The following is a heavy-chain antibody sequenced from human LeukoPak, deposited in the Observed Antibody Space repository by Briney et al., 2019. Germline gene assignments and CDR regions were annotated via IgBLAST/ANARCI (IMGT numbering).Heavy chain of an antibody. D-gene: IGHD4-17*01. V-gene: IGHV3-23*01. CDR2: ISISGTKT. CDR1: EFDFSTHA. J-gene: IGHJ4*02. CDR3: ANEIRPNDY. Sequence: LPGGSLRLSCAASEFDFSTHAMTWVRQAPGKGLEWVSAISISGTKTYYADSVKGRFTISRDNSKNTLYLQMYSLRAEDTAVYYCANEIRPNDYWGQGTLVTVSS.